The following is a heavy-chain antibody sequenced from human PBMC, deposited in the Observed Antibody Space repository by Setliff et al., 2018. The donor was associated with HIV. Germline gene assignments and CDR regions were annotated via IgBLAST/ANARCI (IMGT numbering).Heavy chain of an antibody. CDR2: IKTKTDGGTT. CDR1: GFTFSDVW. D-gene: IGHD6-13*01. J-gene: IGHJ5*02. V-gene: IGHV3-15*01. Sequence: GGSLRLSCAASGFTFSDVWVNWVRQAPGRGLEWIGRIKTKTDGGTTAYAAPVKGRFTISRDDSKNTLYLQMNSLKIEDTAMYYCTSRPPNSSSRRFDPWGQGTLVTVSS. CDR3: TSRPPNSSSRRFDP.